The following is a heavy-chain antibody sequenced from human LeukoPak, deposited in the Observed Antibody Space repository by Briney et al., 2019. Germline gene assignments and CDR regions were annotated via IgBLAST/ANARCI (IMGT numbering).Heavy chain of an antibody. D-gene: IGHD6-19*01. Sequence: SETLSLTCTVAGGSISSYYWSWIRQPPGKGLEWIGYIYYSGSTNYNPSLKSRVTISVDTSKNQFSLKLSSVTAADTAVYYCARTQIAVDSYYFDYWGQGTLVTVSS. V-gene: IGHV4-59*01. CDR3: ARTQIAVDSYYFDY. CDR1: GGSISSYY. CDR2: IYYSGST. J-gene: IGHJ4*02.